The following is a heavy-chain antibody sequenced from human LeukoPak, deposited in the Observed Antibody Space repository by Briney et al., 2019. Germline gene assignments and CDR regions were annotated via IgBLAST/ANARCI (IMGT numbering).Heavy chain of an antibody. CDR2: IWYDGSNK. V-gene: IGHV3-33*01. D-gene: IGHD6-19*01. CDR3: ARDATLRIAVAAY. J-gene: IGHJ4*02. Sequence: GRSLRLSCAASGFTFSSYGMHWVGQAPGKGLEWVAVIWYDGSNKYYADSVKGRFTISRDNSKNTLYLQMNSLRAEDTAVYYCARDATLRIAVAAYWGQGTLVTVSS. CDR1: GFTFSSYG.